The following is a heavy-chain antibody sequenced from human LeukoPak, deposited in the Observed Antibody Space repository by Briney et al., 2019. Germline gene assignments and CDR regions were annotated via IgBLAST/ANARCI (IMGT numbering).Heavy chain of an antibody. Sequence: GGSLRLSCGASGFTFSRYAMSWVRQAPGKGLQWVSQIDGSGGAIYYADSVRGRFTISRDNSKNTLYLQMNSLKTEDTAVYYCTRPSAYCGGDCYPSGDFDYWGQGTLVTVSS. J-gene: IGHJ4*02. D-gene: IGHD2-21*02. CDR2: IDGSGGAI. V-gene: IGHV3-23*01. CDR1: GFTFSRYA. CDR3: TRPSAYCGGDCYPSGDFDY.